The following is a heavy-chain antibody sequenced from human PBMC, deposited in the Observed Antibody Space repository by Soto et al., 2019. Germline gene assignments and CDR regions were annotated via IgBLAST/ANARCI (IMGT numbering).Heavy chain of an antibody. CDR1: GFSLTSPGMC. J-gene: IGHJ6*02. CDR2: IERDDDDK. CDR3: ARSIRGPRRFNGMDV. V-gene: IGHV2-70*13. D-gene: IGHD1-20*01. Sequence: GXGPTLVNATEPLTLTCTFSGFSLTSPGMCVSWIRQPPGKALEWLALIERDDDDKYYSTSLKTRLTISKDTRKNQVVLTMANMDPADTGTYYCARSIRGPRRFNGMDVWGRGTTVTVS.